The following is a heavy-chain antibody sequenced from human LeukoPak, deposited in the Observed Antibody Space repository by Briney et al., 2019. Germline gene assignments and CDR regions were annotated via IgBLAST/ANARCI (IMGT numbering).Heavy chain of an antibody. J-gene: IGHJ4*02. Sequence: AGGSLRLSCAASGFTFSSYGMHWVRQAPGKGLEWVAVIWYDGSNKYYADSVKGRFTISRDNSKNTLYLQMNSLKTEDTAVYYCTTDLADSPFDYWGQGTLVTVSS. CDR1: GFTFSSYG. D-gene: IGHD3-22*01. CDR2: IWYDGSNK. V-gene: IGHV3-33*01. CDR3: TTDLADSPFDY.